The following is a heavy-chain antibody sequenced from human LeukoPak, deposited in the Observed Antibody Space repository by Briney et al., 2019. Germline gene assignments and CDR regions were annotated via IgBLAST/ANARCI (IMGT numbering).Heavy chain of an antibody. Sequence: SETLSLTCAVSGYSLGKNYYWGWIRQPPGKGLEWIGRIYGTGSTSYNPSLMNRVTMSVDTSKNHFSLKLTSVTAADTAVYYCARGYGSGSYPFDYWSQGTLVTVSS. CDR3: ARGYGSGSYPFDY. D-gene: IGHD3-10*01. J-gene: IGHJ4*02. CDR1: GYSLGKNYY. CDR2: IYGTGST. V-gene: IGHV4-38-2*01.